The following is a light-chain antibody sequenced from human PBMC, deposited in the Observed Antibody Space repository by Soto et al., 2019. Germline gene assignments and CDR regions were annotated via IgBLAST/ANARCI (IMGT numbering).Light chain of an antibody. CDR2: DAS. J-gene: IGKJ5*01. CDR3: QQRNDWPRIT. V-gene: IGKV3-11*01. Sequence: EIVLTQSPATLSLSPGERATLSCRASQTIKTYLAWYQQKPGQAPRLLISDASNRATGVPARFSGSGSGTDFTLTINNLEPEDFAVYSCQQRNDWPRITFGQGTRLEIK. CDR1: QTIKTY.